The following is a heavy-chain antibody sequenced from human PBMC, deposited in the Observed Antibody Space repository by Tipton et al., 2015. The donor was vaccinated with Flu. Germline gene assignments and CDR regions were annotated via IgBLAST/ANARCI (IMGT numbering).Heavy chain of an antibody. J-gene: IGHJ4*02. D-gene: IGHD5-18*01. Sequence: QLVQSGGGLIQPGGSLRLACAASGFTVSSNYMSWVRQAPGKGLEWVADIHCGGSTNYADSVKGRFSSTRDNSKNTLYLQMNILRAEDTAVYYCARVDAYSRCLGYWGQGTLVTVSS. CDR3: ARVDAYSRCLGY. CDR1: GFTVSSNY. CDR2: IHCGGST. V-gene: IGHV3-53*01.